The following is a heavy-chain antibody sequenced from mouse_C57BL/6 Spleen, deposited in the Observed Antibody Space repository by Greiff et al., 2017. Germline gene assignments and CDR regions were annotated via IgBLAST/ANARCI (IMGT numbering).Heavy chain of an antibody. CDR3: ARWGTSYGSSRDY. CDR1: GYTFTSYW. CDR2: IYPSDSET. D-gene: IGHD1-1*01. Sequence: VQLQQPGAELVRPGSSVKLSCKASGYTFTSYWMDWVKQRPGQGLEWIGNIYPSDSETHYNQKFKDKATLTVDKSSSTAYMQLSSLTSEDSAVYYCARWGTSYGSSRDYWGQGTTLTVSS. J-gene: IGHJ2*01. V-gene: IGHV1-61*01.